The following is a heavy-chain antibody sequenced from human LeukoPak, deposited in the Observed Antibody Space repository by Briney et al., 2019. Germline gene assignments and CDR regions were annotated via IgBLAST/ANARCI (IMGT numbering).Heavy chain of an antibody. CDR2: INPNSGGT. CDR1: GYTFTGYY. CDR3: ARDDGIAAAGKPKRGYYYGMDV. Sequence: ASVKVSCKASGYTFTGYYMHWVRRAPGQGLEWMGWINPNSGGTNYAQKFQGRVTMTRDTSISTAYMELSRLRSDDTAVYYCARDDGIAAAGKPKRGYYYGMDVWGQGTTVTASS. J-gene: IGHJ6*02. D-gene: IGHD6-13*01. V-gene: IGHV1-2*02.